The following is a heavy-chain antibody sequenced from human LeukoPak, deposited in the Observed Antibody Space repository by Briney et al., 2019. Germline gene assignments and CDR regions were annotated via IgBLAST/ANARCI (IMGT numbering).Heavy chain of an antibody. CDR2: IWYDGGNK. CDR1: GFTFSTYG. CDR3: ARSFSSRWYPIDY. J-gene: IGHJ4*02. D-gene: IGHD6-13*01. V-gene: IGHV3-33*01. Sequence: SGGSLRLSCAASGFTFSTYGMHWVRQAPGKGLEWVAVIWYDGGNKYYADSVKGRFTISRDNSKNTLYLEMNSLRAEDTAVYYCARSFSSRWYPIDYWGQGTLVIVPS.